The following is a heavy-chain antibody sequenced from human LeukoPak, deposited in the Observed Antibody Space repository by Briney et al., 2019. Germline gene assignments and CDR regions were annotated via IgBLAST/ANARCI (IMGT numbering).Heavy chain of an antibody. CDR1: GGSISSYY. V-gene: IGHV4-59*07. CDR2: IYYSGST. CDR3: ARGRSGSYYGMDV. D-gene: IGHD1-26*01. Sequence: PSDTLSLTCTVSGGSISSYYWSWIRQPPGKGLEWIGYIYYSGSTNYNPSLKSRVTISVDTSRNQFSLKLSSVTAADTAVYYCARGRSGSYYGMDVWGQGTTVTVSS. J-gene: IGHJ6*02.